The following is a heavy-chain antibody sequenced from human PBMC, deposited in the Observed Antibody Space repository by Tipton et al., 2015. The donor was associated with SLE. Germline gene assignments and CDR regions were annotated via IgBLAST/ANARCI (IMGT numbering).Heavy chain of an antibody. CDR3: ARSLNIVAAVFDI. CDR1: GFTFAENG. V-gene: IGHV3-49*03. Sequence: RSLRLSCTASGFTFAENGMTWFRQAPGKGLDWVAFIRSSAHGGTTQYAASVTGRFTISRDDSKSIPYLQMNSLKTEDTAVYYCARSLNIVAAVFDIWGQGAMVTVSS. J-gene: IGHJ3*02. D-gene: IGHD5-12*01. CDR2: IRSSAHGGTT.